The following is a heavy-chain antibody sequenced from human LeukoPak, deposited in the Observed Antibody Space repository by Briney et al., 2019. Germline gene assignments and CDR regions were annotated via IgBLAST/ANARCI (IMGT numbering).Heavy chain of an antibody. V-gene: IGHV4-59*08. Sequence: NPSETLSLTCTVSGASISDYYYSWIRQPPGKGLEWIGYIYYSGSTNYNPSLQSRVTISVDTSKNQFSLKLSSVTAADTAVYYCARGLGFDYWGQGTLVTVSS. D-gene: IGHD7-27*01. CDR2: IYYSGST. CDR1: GASISDYY. J-gene: IGHJ4*02. CDR3: ARGLGFDY.